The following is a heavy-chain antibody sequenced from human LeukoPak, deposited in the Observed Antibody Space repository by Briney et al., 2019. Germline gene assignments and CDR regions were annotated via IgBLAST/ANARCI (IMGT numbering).Heavy chain of an antibody. CDR2: ISAYNGNT. J-gene: IGHJ4*02. V-gene: IGHV1-18*01. CDR3: ARDLASTYYDFWSGSSYFDY. Sequence: GASVKVSCKPSGYTFTSYGISWVRQAPGQGLEWMGWISAYNGNTNYAQKLQGRVTMTTDTSTSTAYMELRSLRSDDTAVYYCARDLASTYYDFWSGSSYFDYWGQGTLVTVSS. CDR1: GYTFTSYG. D-gene: IGHD3-3*01.